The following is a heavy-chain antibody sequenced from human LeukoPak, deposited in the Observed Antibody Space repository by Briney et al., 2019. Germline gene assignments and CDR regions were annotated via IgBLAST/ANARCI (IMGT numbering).Heavy chain of an antibody. CDR2: MNPNSGNT. CDR1: GYTFTSYD. J-gene: IGHJ6*03. Sequence: ASVKVSCKASGYTFTSYDINWVRQATGQGLEWMGWMNPNSGNTGYAQKFQGRVTMTRDTSISTAYMELSRLRSDDTAVYYCARSDQFPYYMDVWGKGTTVTVSS. D-gene: IGHD2-2*01. CDR3: ARSDQFPYYMDV. V-gene: IGHV1-8*02.